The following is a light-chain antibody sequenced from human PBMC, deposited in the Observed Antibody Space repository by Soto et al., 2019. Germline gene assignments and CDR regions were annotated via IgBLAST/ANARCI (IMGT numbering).Light chain of an antibody. CDR2: KAS. V-gene: IGKV1-5*03. Sequence: IQLTPSPSTLSASVGDRRTITCRAIQTISSWLAWHQQKPGKAPKLLIYKASTLESGVPSRFSGSGSGTEFTLTISSLQPDDFATYYCQQYNTYRAFGQGTKVDIK. CDR3: QQYNTYRA. CDR1: QTISSW. J-gene: IGKJ1*01.